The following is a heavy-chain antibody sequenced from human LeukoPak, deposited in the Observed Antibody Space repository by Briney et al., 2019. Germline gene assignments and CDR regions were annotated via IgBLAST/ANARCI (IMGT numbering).Heavy chain of an antibody. CDR2: IYYTGSS. J-gene: IGHJ4*02. D-gene: IGHD2-21*02. V-gene: IGHV4-39*01. CDR1: GGSISSSSYY. CDR3: ARHGHHGDHDY. Sequence: KPSETLSLTCTVSGGSISSSSYYWGWIRQPPGKGLEWIGSIYYTGSSYYNPSLKSRVTISVDTSKNQFSLRLSSVTAADTAVYHCARHGHHGDHDYWGQGTLVTVSS.